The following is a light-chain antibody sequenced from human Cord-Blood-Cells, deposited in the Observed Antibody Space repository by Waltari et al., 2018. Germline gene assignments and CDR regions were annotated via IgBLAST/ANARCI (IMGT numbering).Light chain of an antibody. J-gene: IGLJ3*02. CDR3: CSYAGSSTLV. CDR2: EGS. CDR1: SSDVGSYNL. V-gene: IGLV2-23*01. Sequence: QSALTQPASVSGSPGQAITISCTGTSSDVGSYNLVSWYQQHPGKAPKLMIYEGSKLPSGVSNRFPGSKSGNTASLAISGLQAEDEADYYCCSYAGSSTLVFGGGTKLTVL.